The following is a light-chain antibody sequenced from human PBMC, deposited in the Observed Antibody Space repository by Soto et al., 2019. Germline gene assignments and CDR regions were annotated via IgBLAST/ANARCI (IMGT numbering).Light chain of an antibody. J-gene: IGKJ4*01. V-gene: IGKV3-15*01. CDR2: GAS. Sequence: ELVLTQSPGTLSLSPGARATLSCRASQSVGSNLAWYQQNPGQPPRLLIYGASTRATGIPARFSGSGSGTEFTLTISSLQSEEFAVYYCQHYNHWALTVGGGTKVDIK. CDR3: QHYNHWALT. CDR1: QSVGSN.